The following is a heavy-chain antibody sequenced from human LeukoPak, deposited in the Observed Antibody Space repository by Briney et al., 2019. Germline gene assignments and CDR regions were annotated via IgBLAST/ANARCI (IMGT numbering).Heavy chain of an antibody. CDR2: ISGSGGST. Sequence: PGGSLRLSCAASGFTFSSYAMGWVRQAPGKGLEWVSAISGSGGSTNYADSVKGRFTFSRDNSKNTLYLQMNSLRVEDTAVYYCSRAATYSGIYFALDVWGQGTTVTVSS. CDR1: GFTFSSYA. V-gene: IGHV3-23*01. D-gene: IGHD1-26*01. J-gene: IGHJ6*02. CDR3: SRAATYSGIYFALDV.